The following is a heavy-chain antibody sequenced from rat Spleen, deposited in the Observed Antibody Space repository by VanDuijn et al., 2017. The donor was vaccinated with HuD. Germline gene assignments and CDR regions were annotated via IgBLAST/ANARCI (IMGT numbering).Heavy chain of an antibody. Sequence: EVQLVESDGGLVQPGRSLKLSCAASGFTFSDYAMAWVRQAPKKGLEWVATIIYDGSSTYYRDSVKGRFTISRDNAKSTLYLQMDSLRSEDTATYYCARQRNNYVMDAWGQGASVTVSS. CDR3: ARQRNNYVMDA. CDR2: IIYDGSST. J-gene: IGHJ4*01. V-gene: IGHV5-17*01. CDR1: GFTFSDYA.